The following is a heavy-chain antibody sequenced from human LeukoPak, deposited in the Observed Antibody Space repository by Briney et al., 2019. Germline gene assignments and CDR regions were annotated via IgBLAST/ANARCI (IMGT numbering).Heavy chain of an antibody. CDR3: AREAFRSRYSGYQVPGY. D-gene: IGHD5-12*01. Sequence: GGSLRLSCAASGFTFSSYAMHWVRQAPGKGLEWVAVISYDGSNKYYADSVKGRFTISRDNSKNTLYLQMNSLRAEDTAVYYCAREAFRSRYSGYQVPGYWGQGTLVTVSS. CDR2: ISYDGSNK. CDR1: GFTFSSYA. V-gene: IGHV3-30*04. J-gene: IGHJ4*02.